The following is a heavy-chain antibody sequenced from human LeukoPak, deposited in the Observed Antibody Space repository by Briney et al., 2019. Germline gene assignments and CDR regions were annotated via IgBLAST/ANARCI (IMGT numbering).Heavy chain of an antibody. D-gene: IGHD6-19*01. Sequence: GGSLRLSCATSGFTFTTYAMTWLGQGPGKGLKWVSSFIVSARTTYYADYVKGRSTISRDNSKNTLYLQMSSLRGEDTAVYYCAKVSSGWSLDYWGQGNLVTVSS. V-gene: IGHV3-23*01. J-gene: IGHJ4*02. CDR2: FIVSARTT. CDR3: AKVSSGWSLDY. CDR1: GFTFTTYA.